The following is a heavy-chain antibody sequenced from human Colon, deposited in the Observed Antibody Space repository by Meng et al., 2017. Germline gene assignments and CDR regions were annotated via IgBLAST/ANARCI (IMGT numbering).Heavy chain of an antibody. CDR3: ARGLYGSGSYSNY. D-gene: IGHD3-10*01. V-gene: IGHV1-18*01. Sequence: QVQLVQCGAEVKKPGAPVNVSCKPSGYTFTSSGITWVRQAPGQGLEWVGWISPYNGNTDYAQNLQGRVTLTTDTSTNTAYMELRSLRSDDTAVYYCARGLYGSGSYSNYWGQGTLVTVSS. CDR2: ISPYNGNT. J-gene: IGHJ4*02. CDR1: GYTFTSSG.